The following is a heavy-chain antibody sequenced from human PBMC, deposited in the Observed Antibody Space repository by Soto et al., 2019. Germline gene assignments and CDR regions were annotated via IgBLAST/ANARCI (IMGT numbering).Heavy chain of an antibody. CDR2: IIPISGTA. CDR3: ARSQGSSTSLDIYDYYYYGMDV. V-gene: IGHV1-69*01. CDR1: GGTFSSYA. D-gene: IGHD2-2*01. Sequence: QVQLVQSGAEVKKPGSSVKVSCKASGGTFSSYAISWVRQAPGQGLEWMGGIIPISGTANYAQKFQGRVTITADESTSTAYLELSSLRSEDTAVYYCARSQGSSTSLDIYDYYYYGMDVWGQGTTVTVSS. J-gene: IGHJ6*02.